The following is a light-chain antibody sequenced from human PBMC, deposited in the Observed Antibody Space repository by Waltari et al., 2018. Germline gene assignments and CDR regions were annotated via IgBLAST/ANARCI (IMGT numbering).Light chain of an antibody. Sequence: QSALTQPASVSGSPGQSITISCTGTRSDVGAYNYVSWYQHYPGKAPKLIIYDVINRSSWVSDRFSGSKSGNTASLTISGLQSEDEADYSCSSYARGSTWVFGGGTKLTVL. J-gene: IGLJ3*02. CDR2: DVI. CDR1: RSDVGAYNY. V-gene: IGLV2-14*03. CDR3: SSYARGSTWV.